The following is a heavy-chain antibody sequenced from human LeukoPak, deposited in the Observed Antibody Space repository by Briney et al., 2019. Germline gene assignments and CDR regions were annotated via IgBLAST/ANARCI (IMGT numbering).Heavy chain of an antibody. D-gene: IGHD1-26*01. CDR3: ARAQTKWTDAFDV. CDR1: GFTFNSYA. CDR2: ISYDGSSK. J-gene: IGHJ3*01. Sequence: GGSLRLSCAASGFTFNSYAMHWVRQAPGKGLEWVAVISYDGSSKYYADSVQGRFTISRDNFKDTLYLQMNSLRAEDTAVYYCARAQTKWTDAFDVWGQGTMVTVSS. V-gene: IGHV3-30*04.